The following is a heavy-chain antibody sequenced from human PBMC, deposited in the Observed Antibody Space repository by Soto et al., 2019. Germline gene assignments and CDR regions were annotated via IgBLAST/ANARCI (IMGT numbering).Heavy chain of an antibody. D-gene: IGHD6-13*01. J-gene: IGHJ4*02. CDR3: ARGETSSFWYQFDS. Sequence: SETLSLTCTVSGGSISSYYWSWIRQPPGKGLEWIAYIYYSGSADYNPSLKSRVTMSVDTSKNEFSLKLSSVTAADTAVYYCARGETSSFWYQFDSWGRGTLVTVPS. V-gene: IGHV4-59*01. CDR1: GGSISSYY. CDR2: IYYSGSA.